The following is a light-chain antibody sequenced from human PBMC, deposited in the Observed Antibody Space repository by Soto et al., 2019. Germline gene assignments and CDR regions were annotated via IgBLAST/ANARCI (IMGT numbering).Light chain of an antibody. CDR1: QSISSN. Sequence: EIVLTQSPGTLSLSPGERATLSCRASQSISSNVAWYQQRPGQAPRLLIYRASSRAIDIPARFSGSGSGTEFTLTISSLQSEDSAVYYCQHYQNLWAFGQGTKV. CDR3: QHYQNLWA. V-gene: IGKV3-15*01. CDR2: RAS. J-gene: IGKJ1*01.